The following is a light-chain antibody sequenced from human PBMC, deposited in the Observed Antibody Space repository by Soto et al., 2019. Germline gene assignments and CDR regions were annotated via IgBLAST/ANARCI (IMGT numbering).Light chain of an antibody. CDR1: QSISSW. J-gene: IGKJ1*01. Sequence: DIQMTQSPSTLSASVGDRVTITCRASQSISSWLAWYQQKPGKAPKLLIYDASSLESGVPSRFSGRGSGTEFTLTISSLHPDDFATYYCQQYNSFWTLGQGTKVEIK. CDR3: QQYNSFWT. V-gene: IGKV1-5*01. CDR2: DAS.